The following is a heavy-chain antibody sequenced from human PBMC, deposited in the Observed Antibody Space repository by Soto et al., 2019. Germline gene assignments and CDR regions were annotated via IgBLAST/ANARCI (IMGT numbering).Heavy chain of an antibody. V-gene: IGHV1-69*06. Sequence: ASVKVSCKASGGTFSSYAISWVRQAPGQGLEWMGGIIPIFGTANYAQKFRGRVTITADKSTSTAYMELSSLRSEDTAVYYCARGRITYCSSTSCHDYYYYGMDVWGQGTTVTVSS. D-gene: IGHD2-2*01. CDR3: ARGRITYCSSTSCHDYYYYGMDV. J-gene: IGHJ6*02. CDR1: GGTFSSYA. CDR2: IIPIFGTA.